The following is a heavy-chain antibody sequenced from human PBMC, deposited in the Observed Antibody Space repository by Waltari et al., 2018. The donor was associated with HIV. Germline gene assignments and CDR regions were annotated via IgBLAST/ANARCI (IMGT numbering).Heavy chain of an antibody. CDR1: GYTFTSYA. J-gene: IGHJ5*02. CDR3: ARGGTSGYCSSTSCYRWGWFDP. V-gene: IGHV1-3*01. CDR2: INDGNGNT. Sequence: QVQLVQSGAEVKKHGASAKVSCTASGYTFTSYAMHLVHQCTRPRLEWTGWINDGNGNTKYSQKIQCRVTITRDTSASTAYMELSSLRSEDTAVYYCARGGTSGYCSSTSCYRWGWFDPWGQGTLVTVSS. D-gene: IGHD2-2*02.